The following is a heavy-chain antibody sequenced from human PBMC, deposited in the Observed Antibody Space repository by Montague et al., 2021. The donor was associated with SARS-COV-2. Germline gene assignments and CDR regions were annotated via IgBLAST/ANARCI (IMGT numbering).Heavy chain of an antibody. CDR2: ISYIGST. CDR1: GGTISSYY. J-gene: IGHJ3*02. D-gene: IGHD2-2*01. Sequence: SETLSLTCTVSGGTISSYYYSWIRQPPGKALEWIGYISYIGSTNYNPFPKSRVTVQIEPSKNQFSLKLSSVTAADSAVYYCARQGSDYCSSTSCYGADHPFDIWGQGTMVTVSS. CDR3: ARQGSDYCSSTSCYGADHPFDI. V-gene: IGHV4-59*01.